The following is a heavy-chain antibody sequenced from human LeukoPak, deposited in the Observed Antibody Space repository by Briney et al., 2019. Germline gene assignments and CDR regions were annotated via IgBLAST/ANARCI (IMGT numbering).Heavy chain of an antibody. V-gene: IGHV3-74*01. D-gene: IGHD3-16*01. Sequence: GGSLRLSCAASGFTFSSYWMHLVRQAPGKGLVWVSRINSDGSSTSYADSVKGRFTISRDNAKNTLYLQMNSLRAEDTAVYYCAKVPAGERRGGAFDIWGQGTMVTVSS. CDR1: GFTFSSYW. CDR3: AKVPAGERRGGAFDI. CDR2: INSDGSST. J-gene: IGHJ3*02.